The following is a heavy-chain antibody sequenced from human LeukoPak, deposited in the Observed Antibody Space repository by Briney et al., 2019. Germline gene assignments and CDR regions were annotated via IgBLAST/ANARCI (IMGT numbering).Heavy chain of an antibody. Sequence: PSETLSLTCTVSGGSIGNYYWSWIRQPAGKGLEWIGRIFTSENTNYNPSLKSRVTMSVDTSKNQFSLKLTPVTAADTAVYYCARDWAPFRIAVARPDAFDIWGQGTMVTVSS. CDR1: GGSIGNYY. J-gene: IGHJ3*02. D-gene: IGHD6-19*01. CDR2: IFTSENT. CDR3: ARDWAPFRIAVARPDAFDI. V-gene: IGHV4-4*07.